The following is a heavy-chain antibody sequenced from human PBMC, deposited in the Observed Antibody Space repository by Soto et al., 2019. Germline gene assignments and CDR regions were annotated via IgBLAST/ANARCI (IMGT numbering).Heavy chain of an antibody. J-gene: IGHJ6*02. D-gene: IGHD2-2*01. CDR3: ARLHGYCISSSCHGHYAMDV. V-gene: IGHV4-39*01. CDR2: IYYSGIT. CDR1: SASISSSSYT. Sequence: QLQLQESGPGLVKPSETLSLTCTVSSASISSSSYTWGWIRQPPGKGLEWIGSIYYSGITYYNPSLNTRVTVSVAESKSQFSLKVTSVTAADTAVYYCARLHGYCISSSCHGHYAMDVWGQGTTVTVSS.